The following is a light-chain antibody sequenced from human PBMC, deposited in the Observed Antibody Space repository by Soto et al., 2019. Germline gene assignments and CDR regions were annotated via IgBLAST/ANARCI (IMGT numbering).Light chain of an antibody. CDR3: QQRSKWPLT. V-gene: IGKV3-11*01. J-gene: IGKJ4*01. CDR2: DAS. CDR1: QSVTDF. Sequence: EIVLTQSPVPLSLSPGERATLSCRARQSVTDFLAWYQQNPGQAPRLLIYDASNRATGIPARFSGSGSGTDFTLTISSLEPEDFAVYYCQQRSKWPLTFGGGTKVEIK.